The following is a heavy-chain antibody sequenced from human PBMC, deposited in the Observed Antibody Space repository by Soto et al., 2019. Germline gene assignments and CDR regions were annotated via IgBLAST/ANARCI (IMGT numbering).Heavy chain of an antibody. J-gene: IGHJ6*02. CDR2: IIPIFGTA. CDR3: AGDFWSGYSGMDV. CDR1: GGTFGSYA. Sequence: SVKVSCKASGGTFGSYAISWVRQAPGQGLEWMGGIIPIFGTANYAQKFQGRVTITADESTSTAYMELSSLRSEDTAVYYCAGDFWSGYSGMDVWGQGTTVTVSS. D-gene: IGHD3-3*01. V-gene: IGHV1-69*13.